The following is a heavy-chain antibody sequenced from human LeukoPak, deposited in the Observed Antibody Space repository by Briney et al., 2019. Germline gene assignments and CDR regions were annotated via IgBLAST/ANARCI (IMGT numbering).Heavy chain of an antibody. D-gene: IGHD3-16*01. J-gene: IGHJ4*02. CDR1: GFTFSSYA. Sequence: GGSLRLSCAASGFTFSSYAMHWVRPAPGKGLGWVAVISYDGSNKYYADSVKGRFTISRDNSKNTLYLQMNSLRAEDTAVYYCARDSELIILESLSGSFDYWGQGTLVTVSS. CDR2: ISYDGSNK. CDR3: ARDSELIILESLSGSFDY. V-gene: IGHV3-30-3*01.